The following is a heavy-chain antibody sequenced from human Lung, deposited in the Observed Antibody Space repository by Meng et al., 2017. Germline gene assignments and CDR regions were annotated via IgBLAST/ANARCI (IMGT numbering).Heavy chain of an antibody. V-gene: IGHV4-4*02. Sequence: GPRSVNPFGHLSLACAVLVAPINEWKRWVWVRQPPGKGLGWIWELYHSEITHSNPSLQSRVTISVDKSKNQFSLKLSSVTAADTAVYYCARRGLWLDPQNFDYWGQGTLVTVSS. CDR3: ARRGLWLDPQNFDY. J-gene: IGHJ4*02. CDR1: VAPINEWKR. CDR2: LYHSEIT. D-gene: IGHD6-19*01.